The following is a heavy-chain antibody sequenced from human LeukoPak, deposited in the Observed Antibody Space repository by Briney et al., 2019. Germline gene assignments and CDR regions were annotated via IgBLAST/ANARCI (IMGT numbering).Heavy chain of an antibody. Sequence: PGGSLRLSCAASGFTFSSYAMSWVRQALGKGLEWVSAISGSGGSTYYADSVKGRFTISRDNSKNTLYLQMNSLRAEDTAVYYCAKDMRFDWTPYYFDYWGQGTLVTVSS. D-gene: IGHD3-9*01. CDR3: AKDMRFDWTPYYFDY. CDR1: GFTFSSYA. V-gene: IGHV3-23*01. CDR2: ISGSGGST. J-gene: IGHJ4*02.